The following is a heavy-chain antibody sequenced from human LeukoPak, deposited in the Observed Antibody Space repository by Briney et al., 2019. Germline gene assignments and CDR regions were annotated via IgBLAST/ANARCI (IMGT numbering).Heavy chain of an antibody. Sequence: KASETLSLTCTVSGGSISSYYWSWIRQPPGKGLEWIAYISDIGSINYNPSLKSRVTISLDTFKNQFSLKLSSVTAADTAVYYCATQARLSYCSSTSCAYGMDVWGQGTTVTVSS. D-gene: IGHD2-2*01. V-gene: IGHV4-59*08. CDR1: GGSISSYY. J-gene: IGHJ6*02. CDR3: ATQARLSYCSSTSCAYGMDV. CDR2: ISDIGSI.